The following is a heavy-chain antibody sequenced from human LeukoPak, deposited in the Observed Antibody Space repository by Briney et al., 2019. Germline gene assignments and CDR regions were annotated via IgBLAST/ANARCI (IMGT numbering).Heavy chain of an antibody. CDR3: ALGYCSSTSCYFAEYFQH. Sequence: GESLKISCKGSANTFTSYCIGWVRQMPGKGLEWMGIIYPGDSDTRYSSSFQGQVTISADKSISTAYLQWSSLKASDTAMYYCALGYCSSTSCYFAEYFQHWGQGTLVTVSS. V-gene: IGHV5-51*01. CDR1: ANTFTSYC. CDR2: IYPGDSDT. D-gene: IGHD2-2*01. J-gene: IGHJ1*01.